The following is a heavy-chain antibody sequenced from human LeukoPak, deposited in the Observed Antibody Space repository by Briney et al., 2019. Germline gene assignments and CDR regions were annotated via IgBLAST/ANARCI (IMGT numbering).Heavy chain of an antibody. CDR3: ARHNVEGYCSGGSCFPDNWFDP. CDR1: GGSISDYY. Sequence: SETLSLTCTVSGGSISDYYWTWIRQPPGKGLEWIGSIYYSGSTYYNPSLKSRVTISVDTSKNQFSLKLSSVTAADTAVYYCARHNVEGYCSGGSCFPDNWFDPWGQGTLVTVSS. CDR2: IYYSGST. J-gene: IGHJ5*02. V-gene: IGHV4-39*01. D-gene: IGHD2-15*01.